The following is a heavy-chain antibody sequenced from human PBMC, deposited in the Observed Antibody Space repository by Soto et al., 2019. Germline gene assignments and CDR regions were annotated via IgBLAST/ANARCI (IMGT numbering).Heavy chain of an antibody. CDR3: AKVKTYSSGWDGLDV. Sequence: EVQLLESGGGFVRPGGSMRLFCVASGFTFSSYAMSWVRQAPGKGLEWVSAISGSGGSTYYADSVKGRFTISRDNSKNTLYLQMSSLRAEDTAVYYCAKVKTYSSGWDGLDVWGQGTTVTVSS. D-gene: IGHD6-19*01. CDR2: ISGSGGST. V-gene: IGHV3-23*01. CDR1: GFTFSSYA. J-gene: IGHJ6*02.